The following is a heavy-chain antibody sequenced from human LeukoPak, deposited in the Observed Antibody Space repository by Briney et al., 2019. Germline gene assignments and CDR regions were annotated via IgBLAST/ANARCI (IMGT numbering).Heavy chain of an antibody. CDR3: ARHKRGRYCSSTSCSWGSDYYYYMDV. CDR1: GYRFTSYW. CDR2: IYPGDSDT. D-gene: IGHD2-2*01. J-gene: IGHJ6*03. Sequence: GESLKISCKGSGYRFTSYWIGWVRQMPGKGLEWMGIIYPGDSDTRYSPSFQGQVTISADKSISTAYLQWSSLKASDTAMYYCARHKRGRYCSSTSCSWGSDYYYYMDVWGKGTTVTVSS. V-gene: IGHV5-51*01.